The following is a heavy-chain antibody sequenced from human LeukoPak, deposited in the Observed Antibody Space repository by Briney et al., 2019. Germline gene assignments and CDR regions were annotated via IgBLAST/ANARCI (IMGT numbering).Heavy chain of an antibody. CDR1: GFTFSSYS. CDR3: ARDRAFRDAFDI. V-gene: IGHV3-21*01. Sequence: GGSLRLSCAASGFTFSSYSMNWVRQAPGKGLEWVSSISSSSSYIYYADSVKGRFTISRDNAKNALYLQMNSLRAEDTAVYYCARDRAFRDAFDIWGQGTMVTVSS. J-gene: IGHJ3*02. D-gene: IGHD2/OR15-2a*01. CDR2: ISSSSSYI.